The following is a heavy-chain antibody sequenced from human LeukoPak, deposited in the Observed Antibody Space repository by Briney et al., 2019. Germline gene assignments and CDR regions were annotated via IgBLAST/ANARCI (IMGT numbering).Heavy chain of an antibody. CDR2: ISAGAGVI. CDR1: GFTFSDYG. Sequence: PGGSLRLSCAASGFTFSDYGMNWVRQAPEKGLEWVSYISAGAGVIFYADSVKGRFSITRDNAKNSLFLQMNSLRAEDTAVYYCARVRTTDTLTGYKQELDYWGRGTLVTVSS. CDR3: ARVRTTDTLTGYKQELDY. D-gene: IGHD3-9*01. V-gene: IGHV3-48*03. J-gene: IGHJ4*02.